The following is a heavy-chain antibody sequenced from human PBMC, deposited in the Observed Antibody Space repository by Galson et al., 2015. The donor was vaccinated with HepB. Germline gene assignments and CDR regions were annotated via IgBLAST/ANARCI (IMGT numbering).Heavy chain of an antibody. CDR3: ARDWSSSWYDYYYYGMDV. CDR1: GFTFSSYS. D-gene: IGHD6-13*01. V-gene: IGHV3-21*01. CDR2: ISSSSSYI. Sequence: SLRLSCAASGFTFSSYSMNWVRQAPGKGLEWVSSISSSSSYIYYADSVKGRFTISRDNAKNSLYLQMNSLRAEDTAVYYCARDWSSSWYDYYYYGMDVWGQGTTVTVSS. J-gene: IGHJ6*02.